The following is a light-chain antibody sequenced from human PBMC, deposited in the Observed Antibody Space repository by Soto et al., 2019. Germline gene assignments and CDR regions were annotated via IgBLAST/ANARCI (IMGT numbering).Light chain of an antibody. CDR3: QQSYSTLLT. CDR1: QDISNY. V-gene: IGKV1-39*01. Sequence: DIQITQSPSSLSASVVDRVTITCRASQDISNYLNWYQQKPGKAPQLLIYAASSFHSGVPSRFSPSGSGTDFTLTISSLQPEDFATYFCQQSYSTLLTFGGGTKVDIK. CDR2: AAS. J-gene: IGKJ4*01.